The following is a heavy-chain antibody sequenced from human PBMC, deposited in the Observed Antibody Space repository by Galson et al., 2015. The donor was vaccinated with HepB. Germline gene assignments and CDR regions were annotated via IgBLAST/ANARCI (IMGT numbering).Heavy chain of an antibody. J-gene: IGHJ4*02. Sequence: ETLSLTCGVSHGSINNYYWSWIRQSPGNRLEWIGYIYYNGDTTYNPSLGYRVGMSVDTSINQVSLWLTSVTAADTAVYYCARHPGRGSVGYAFDLWGQGTLVTVSA. D-gene: IGHD5-12*01. CDR3: ARHPGRGSVGYAFDL. CDR2: IYYNGDT. CDR1: HGSINNYY. V-gene: IGHV4-59*08.